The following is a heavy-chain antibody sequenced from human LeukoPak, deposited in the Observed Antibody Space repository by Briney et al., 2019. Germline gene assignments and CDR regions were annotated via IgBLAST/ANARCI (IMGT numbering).Heavy chain of an antibody. Sequence: GGPLRLSCGACGFIFSCYVMHWVRQPPGKGVEWVAVIWYDGSNKYYADSVKGRFTISRDNSKNTLYLQMNSLRAEDTAVYYCARDGSGDYGMDVWGQGTTVTVSS. CDR2: IWYDGSNK. V-gene: IGHV3-33*01. J-gene: IGHJ6*02. CDR3: ARDGSGDYGMDV. CDR1: GFIFSCYV. D-gene: IGHD3-10*01.